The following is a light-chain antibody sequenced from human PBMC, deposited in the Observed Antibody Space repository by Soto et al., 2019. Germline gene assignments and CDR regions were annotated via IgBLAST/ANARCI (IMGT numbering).Light chain of an antibody. CDR2: EGT. CDR1: SSDVGNYNL. J-gene: IGLJ1*01. CDR3: CSYAGSSTYV. V-gene: IGLV2-23*01. Sequence: QSVLTQPASVAGSPGQSITISCTGTSSDVGNYNLASWYQHHPGKAPKLLIYEGTKRPSGVSSRFSGSKSGNTASLTISGLQAEDETDYYCCSYAGSSTYVFGTGTKVTVL.